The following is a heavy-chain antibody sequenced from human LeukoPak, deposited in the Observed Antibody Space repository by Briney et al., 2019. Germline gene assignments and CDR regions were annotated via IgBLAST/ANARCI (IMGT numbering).Heavy chain of an antibody. CDR1: GGSISSGGYY. D-gene: IGHD1-26*01. V-gene: IGHV4-30-2*01. CDR3: ARDAPIVGATTRNY. Sequence: TLSLTCTVSGGSISSGGYYWSWIRQPPGKGLEWIGYIYHSGSTYYNPSLKSRVTISVDRSKNQFSLKLSSVTAADTAVYYCARDAPIVGATTRNYWGQGTLVTVSS. CDR2: IYHSGST. J-gene: IGHJ4*02.